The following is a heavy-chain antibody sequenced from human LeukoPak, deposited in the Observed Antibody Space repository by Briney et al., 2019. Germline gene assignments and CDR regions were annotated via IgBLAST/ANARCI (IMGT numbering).Heavy chain of an antibody. V-gene: IGHV5-51*01. J-gene: IGHJ4*02. CDR3: ARVEVATTTYFDY. CDR2: IYPGDSDT. Sequence: GESLKISCEVSGYSFTSYWIGWVRQMPGKGLEWMGIIYPGDSDTRYSPSFQGQVTISADKSISTAYLQWSSLKASDTAMYYCARVEVATTTYFDYWGQGTLVTVSS. D-gene: IGHD5-12*01. CDR1: GYSFTSYW.